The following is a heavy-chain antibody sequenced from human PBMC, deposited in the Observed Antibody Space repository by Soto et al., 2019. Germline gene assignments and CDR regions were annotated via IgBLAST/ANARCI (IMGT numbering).Heavy chain of an antibody. CDR1: GGSISSSSYY. V-gene: IGHV4-39*01. J-gene: IGHJ5*02. CDR3: ARQGDNWFDP. D-gene: IGHD3-16*01. CDR2: IYYSGST. Sequence: SETLSLTCTVSGGSISSSSYYWGWIRQPPGKGLEWIGSIYYSGSTYYNPSLKSRVTISVDTSKNQFSLKLSSVAAADTAVYYCARQGDNWFDPWGQGTLVTVSS.